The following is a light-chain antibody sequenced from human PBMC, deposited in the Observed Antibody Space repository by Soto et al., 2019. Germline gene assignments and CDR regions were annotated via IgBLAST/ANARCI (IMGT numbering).Light chain of an antibody. CDR3: QKYNSAPWT. Sequence: MTQSPLSLSASVGDRVTITCRASQGIGTYLAWYQQKPGKVPKLLIYAASTLQSGVPSRFSGSGSGTDFTLTISSLQPEDVATYYCQKYNSAPWTFGQGTKVEIK. CDR2: AAS. V-gene: IGKV1-27*01. CDR1: QGIGTY. J-gene: IGKJ1*01.